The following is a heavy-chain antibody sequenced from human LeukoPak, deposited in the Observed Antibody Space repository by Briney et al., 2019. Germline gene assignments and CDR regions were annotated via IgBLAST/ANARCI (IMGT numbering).Heavy chain of an antibody. CDR1: GFTFDDYE. J-gene: IGHJ4*02. Sequence: RSGGSLRLSCAASGFTFDDYEMSWVRQAPGKGLEWVSGINWNGGSTGYADSVKGRFTISRDNAKNSLDLQMNSLRAEDTAAYYCARLVTTAEAGTIDCWGQGALVTVSS. CDR3: ARLVTTAEAGTIDC. D-gene: IGHD6-13*01. V-gene: IGHV3-20*04. CDR2: INWNGGST.